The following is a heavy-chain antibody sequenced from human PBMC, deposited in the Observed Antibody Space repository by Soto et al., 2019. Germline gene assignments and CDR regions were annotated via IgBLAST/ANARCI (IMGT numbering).Heavy chain of an antibody. CDR3: ARVQGPYTPLDY. J-gene: IGHJ4*02. CDR1: GGSFSGYY. V-gene: IGHV4-34*01. CDR2: INHSGST. D-gene: IGHD4-4*01. Sequence: SETLSLTCAVYGGSFSGYYWSCILQPPGKGLEWIGEINHSGSTNYNPSLKSRVTISVDTSKNQFCLKLSSVTAADTAVYYCARVQGPYTPLDYWGQGTLDTVSS.